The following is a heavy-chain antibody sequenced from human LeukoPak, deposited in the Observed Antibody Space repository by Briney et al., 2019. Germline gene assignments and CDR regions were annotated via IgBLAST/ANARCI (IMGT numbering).Heavy chain of an antibody. J-gene: IGHJ4*02. CDR1: GFTFSSYT. D-gene: IGHD3-22*01. CDR2: ISYDGSVK. V-gene: IGHV3-30-3*01. CDR3: AREGLDGSTFYSALDN. Sequence: GRSLTLSCAASGFTFSSYTIHWVRQAPGKGLEWVAVISYDGSVKQYADSVKGRFTISRDNSKNTPSVQLNSLRAEDTAVYYCAREGLDGSTFYSALDNWGQGTLVTVSS.